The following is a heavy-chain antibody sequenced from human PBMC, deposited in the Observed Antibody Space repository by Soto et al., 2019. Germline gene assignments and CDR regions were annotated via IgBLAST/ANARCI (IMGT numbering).Heavy chain of an antibody. CDR3: AKDQRYSYGPVSPLPDAFDI. CDR2: ISGSGGST. V-gene: IGHV3-23*01. J-gene: IGHJ3*02. Sequence: GGSLRLSCAASGFTFSSYAMSWVRQAPGKGLEWVSAISGSGGSTYYADSVKGRFTISRDNSKNTLYLQMNSLRAEDTAVYYCAKDQRYSYGPVSPLPDAFDIWGQGTMVTVSS. CDR1: GFTFSSYA. D-gene: IGHD5-18*01.